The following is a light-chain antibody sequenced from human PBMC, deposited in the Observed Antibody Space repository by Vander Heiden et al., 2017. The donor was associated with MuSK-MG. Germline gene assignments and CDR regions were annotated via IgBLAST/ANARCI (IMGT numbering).Light chain of an antibody. CDR1: ESVSSNY. V-gene: IGKV3-20*01. CDR3: HQYGSSPWT. Sequence: ENVLTQSPGTLSLSAGERATLSCTASESVSSNYLAWYQQTPGQAPRLLIHDASKRAAGAPDRFIGSGSGTDFTLTISRLEPEDFALYYCHQYGSSPWTFGQGTKVDIK. CDR2: DAS. J-gene: IGKJ1*01.